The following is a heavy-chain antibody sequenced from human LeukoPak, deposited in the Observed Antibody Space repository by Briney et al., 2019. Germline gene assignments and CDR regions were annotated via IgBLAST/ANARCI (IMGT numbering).Heavy chain of an antibody. CDR3: AKDRSSSNWYYFDY. Sequence: PGGSLRLSCAASGFIFSSYAMHWVRKAPGKGLEWVAFIRYDGSNKYYADSVKGRFTISRDNSKNTLYLQMNSLRPEDTAVYYCAKDRSSSNWYYFDYWGQGTLVTVSS. V-gene: IGHV3-30*02. J-gene: IGHJ4*02. D-gene: IGHD6-13*01. CDR1: GFIFSSYA. CDR2: IRYDGSNK.